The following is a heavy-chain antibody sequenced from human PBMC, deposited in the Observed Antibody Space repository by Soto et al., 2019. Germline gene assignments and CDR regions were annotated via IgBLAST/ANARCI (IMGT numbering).Heavy chain of an antibody. CDR3: ATEVWVYYDFWSGYSDY. CDR2: ISFDGGNK. J-gene: IGHJ4*02. CDR1: GFTFSYYP. D-gene: IGHD3-3*01. Sequence: GGSLRLSCAASGFTFSYYPMHWVRQAPGKGLEGVAVISFDGGNKYYADSVKGRFTISRDNAKNSLHLQMNSLRAEDTAVYYCATEVWVYYDFWSGYSDYWGQGTLVTVSS. V-gene: IGHV3-30*04.